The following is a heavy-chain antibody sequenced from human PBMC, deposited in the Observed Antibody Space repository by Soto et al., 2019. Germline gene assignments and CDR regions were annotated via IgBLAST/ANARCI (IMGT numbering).Heavy chain of an antibody. Sequence: QITLKESGPTLVKPTQTLTLTCTFSGFSLSTSGVGVGWIRQPPGKALEWLALIYWDDDKRYSPSLKSRLTITKDTSKNQVVLTMTNMDPVDTATYCCAHRGNYGDYVVYWGQGTLVTVSS. CDR3: AHRGNYGDYVVY. CDR2: IYWDDDK. J-gene: IGHJ4*02. D-gene: IGHD4-17*01. V-gene: IGHV2-5*02. CDR1: GFSLSTSGVG.